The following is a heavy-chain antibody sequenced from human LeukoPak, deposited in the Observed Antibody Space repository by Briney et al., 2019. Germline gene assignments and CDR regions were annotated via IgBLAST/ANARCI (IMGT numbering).Heavy chain of an antibody. CDR3: ARGPLGYCSGGSCYQANY. Sequence: GGSLRLSCAASGFTFSSYSMNWVRQAPGKGLEWVSSISSSSSYIYYADSVKGRFTISRDNAKNSLYLQMNSLRAEDTAVYYCARGPLGYCSGGSCYQANYWGQGTLVTVSS. V-gene: IGHV3-21*01. D-gene: IGHD2-15*01. CDR2: ISSSSSYI. J-gene: IGHJ4*02. CDR1: GFTFSSYS.